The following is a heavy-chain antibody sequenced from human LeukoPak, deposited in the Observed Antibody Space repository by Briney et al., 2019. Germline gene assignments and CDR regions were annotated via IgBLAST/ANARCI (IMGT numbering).Heavy chain of an antibody. D-gene: IGHD3-22*01. Sequence: PSETLSLTCAVSGDSISGSNWWSWVRQAPGKGLEWIGEAHHSGNTNYKSSLRSRVTISVDKSANQFSLKLSSVTATDTAVYYCARAAVYYDGTGYGHLDVWGQGTTVTASS. CDR3: ARAAVYYDGTGYGHLDV. CDR2: AHHSGNT. CDR1: GDSISGSNW. J-gene: IGHJ6*02. V-gene: IGHV4-4*02.